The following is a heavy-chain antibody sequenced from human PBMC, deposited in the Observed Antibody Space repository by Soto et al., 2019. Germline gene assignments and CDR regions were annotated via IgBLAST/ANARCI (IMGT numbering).Heavy chain of an antibody. D-gene: IGHD1-1*01. CDR1: GYSFTSYG. J-gene: IGHJ4*02. Sequence: QVHLVQSGAEVKKPWASVKVSCKASGYSFTSYGITWVRQAPGQGVEWMGWISAHNGNTDYAQKLQGRVIVTRDTSTSTAYMELRSLISDDTAVYYCARGRYGDYWGQGALVTVSS. CDR3: ARGRYGDY. V-gene: IGHV1-18*01. CDR2: ISAHNGNT.